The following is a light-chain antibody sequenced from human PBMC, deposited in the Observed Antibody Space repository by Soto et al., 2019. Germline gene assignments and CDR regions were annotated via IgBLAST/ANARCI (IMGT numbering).Light chain of an antibody. Sequence: EIVMTQSPATLSVSPGERATLSCRASQSVSSNLAWYQQKPGQAPRLLIYGASTRATGIPARFSGSGSGTEFPLTITSLQSEDFAVYYCQQYNNWPPYTFGLGTKLEIK. CDR1: QSVSSN. CDR2: GAS. J-gene: IGKJ2*01. V-gene: IGKV3-15*01. CDR3: QQYNNWPPYT.